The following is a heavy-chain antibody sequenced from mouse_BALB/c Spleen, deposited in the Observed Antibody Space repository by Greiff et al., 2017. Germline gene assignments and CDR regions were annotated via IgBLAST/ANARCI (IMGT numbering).Heavy chain of an antibody. CDR2: ISSGGST. Sequence: EVQLQESGGGLVKPGGSLKLSCAASGFTFSSYAMSWVRQTPEKRLEWVASISSGGSTYYPDSVKGRFTISRDNARNILYLQMSSLRSEDTAMYYCARGYYGYNNWGQGTTLTVSS. CDR1: GFTFSSYA. V-gene: IGHV5-6-5*01. CDR3: ARGYYGYNN. J-gene: IGHJ2*01. D-gene: IGHD1-2*01.